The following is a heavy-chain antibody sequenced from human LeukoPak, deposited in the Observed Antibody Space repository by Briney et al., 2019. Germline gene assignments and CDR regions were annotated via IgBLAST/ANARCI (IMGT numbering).Heavy chain of an antibody. J-gene: IGHJ6*02. Sequence: SVKVSCKASGGTFSSYAISWVRQAPGQGLEWVGRIIPILGIANYAQKFQGRVTITADKSTSTAYMELSSLRSEDTAVYYCARDDHGGNSYYYYGMDVWGQGTTVTVSS. D-gene: IGHD4-23*01. V-gene: IGHV1-69*04. CDR2: IIPILGIA. CDR1: GGTFSSYA. CDR3: ARDDHGGNSYYYYGMDV.